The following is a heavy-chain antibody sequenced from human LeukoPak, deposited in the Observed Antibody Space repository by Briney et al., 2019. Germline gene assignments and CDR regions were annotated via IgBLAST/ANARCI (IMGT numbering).Heavy chain of an antibody. CDR2: IRYDGSNK. CDR1: GFNFRNYG. CDR3: ATLSYYDFWSGRAPDY. Sequence: GGSLRLSCAASGFNFRNYGMHWVRQAPGKGLEWVALIRYDGSNKYADSVKGRFTISRDNSKNTLYLQMNSLRTEDTAVYYCATLSYYDFWSGRAPDYWGQGTLVTVSS. J-gene: IGHJ4*02. V-gene: IGHV3-30*02. D-gene: IGHD3-3*01.